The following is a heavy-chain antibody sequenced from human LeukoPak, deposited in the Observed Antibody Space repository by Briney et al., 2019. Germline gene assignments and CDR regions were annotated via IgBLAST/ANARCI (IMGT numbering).Heavy chain of an antibody. V-gene: IGHV4-34*01. D-gene: IGHD1-26*01. CDR1: GGSFSGYY. J-gene: IGHJ4*02. Sequence: PSETLSLTCAVYGGSFSGYYWSWIRQPPGKGLEWIGEINHSGSTNYNPSLKSRVTISVDTSKNQFSLKLSSVTAADTAVYYCARGLTYSRIAAYWGQGTLVTVSS. CDR2: INHSGST. CDR3: ARGLTYSRIAAY.